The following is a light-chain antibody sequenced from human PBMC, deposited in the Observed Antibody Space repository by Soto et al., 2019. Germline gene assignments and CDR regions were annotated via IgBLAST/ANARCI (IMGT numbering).Light chain of an antibody. CDR3: QHFNNYPIT. V-gene: IGKV1D-13*01. CDR2: DAS. J-gene: IGKJ5*01. CDR1: QGVSSS. Sequence: AIQLTQSPSSLSASVGDRVTITCRASQGVSSSLAWYQQKPGTAPKLLIYDASDLETWVPSRFSGSGSGTDFTLTISSLQPEDFATYYCQHFNNYPITFGQGTRLEIK.